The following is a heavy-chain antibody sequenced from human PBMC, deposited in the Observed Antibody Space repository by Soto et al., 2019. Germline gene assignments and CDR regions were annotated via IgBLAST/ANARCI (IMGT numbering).Heavy chain of an antibody. CDR1: GFTFNTYG. CDR3: ARIGPYCGGDCYPDFDF. CDR2: VSGSGGGT. Sequence: GSLRLSCAASGFTFNTYGMTWVRQAPGKGLEWVSTVSGSGGGTYYADSVKGRFTISRVNSKNTMYLQMSNLRAEDTAVYFCARIGPYCGGDCYPDFDFWGLGTPVTVSS. D-gene: IGHD2-21*02. J-gene: IGHJ4*02. V-gene: IGHV3-23*01.